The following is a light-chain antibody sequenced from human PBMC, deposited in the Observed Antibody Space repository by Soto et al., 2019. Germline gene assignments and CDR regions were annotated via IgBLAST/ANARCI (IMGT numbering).Light chain of an antibody. CDR1: SGDIGSYNR. J-gene: IGLJ1*01. V-gene: IGLV2-14*01. CDR3: SSYTNINTRACV. CDR2: EVT. Sequence: QSALTQPASVSGSPGQSITISCTGTSGDIGSYNRVSWYQQHPGKAPKLIIYEVTDRPSGVSNRFSGSKSGNTASLTISGLQAEDEAEYYCSSYTNINTRACVFGTGPKVPS.